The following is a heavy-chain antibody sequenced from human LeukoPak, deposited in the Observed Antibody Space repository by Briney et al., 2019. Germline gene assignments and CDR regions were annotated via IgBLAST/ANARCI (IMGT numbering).Heavy chain of an antibody. J-gene: IGHJ4*02. CDR1: GFTFSGYS. CDR2: IRSSGSPI. V-gene: IGHV3-48*02. Sequence: GGSLRLSCAASGFTFSGYSMNWVRQGPGKGLEWVSYIRSSGSPIYYADSVKGRFTISRDNAKDSVYLQMTSLRDEDTAVYYCVRDPDALDYWGQGTLVTVSS. CDR3: VRDPDALDY.